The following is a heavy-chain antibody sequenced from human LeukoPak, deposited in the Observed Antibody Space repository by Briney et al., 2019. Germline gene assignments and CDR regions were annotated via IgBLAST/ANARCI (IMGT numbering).Heavy chain of an antibody. V-gene: IGHV3-7*01. Sequence: GGSLRLSCAASGFTFSSYWVSWVRQAPGKGLEWVANIKQDGSEKYYVDSVKGRFTISRDNAKNSLYLQMNSLRAEDTAVYYCARESPRYSYGYESYYYYYMDVWGKGTTVTVSS. D-gene: IGHD5-18*01. J-gene: IGHJ6*03. CDR2: IKQDGSEK. CDR1: GFTFSSYW. CDR3: ARESPRYSYGYESYYYYYMDV.